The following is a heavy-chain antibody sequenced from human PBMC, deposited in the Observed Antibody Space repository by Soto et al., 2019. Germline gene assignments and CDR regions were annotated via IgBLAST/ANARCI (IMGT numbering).Heavy chain of an antibody. CDR1: GGTFSSYA. D-gene: IGHD3-3*01. CDR3: ARDRVPLDFGVVINHSRQVYSGMDV. CDR2: IIPIFGTA. Sequence: AASVKVSCKASGGTFSSYAISWVRQAPGQGLEWMGGIIPIFGTANYAQKFQGRVTITADESTSTAYMELSSLRSEDTAVYYCARDRVPLDFGVVINHSRQVYSGMDVWGQGTTVTVSS. V-gene: IGHV1-69*13. J-gene: IGHJ6*02.